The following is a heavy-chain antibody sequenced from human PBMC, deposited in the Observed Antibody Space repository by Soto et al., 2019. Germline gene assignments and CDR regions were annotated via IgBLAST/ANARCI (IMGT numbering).Heavy chain of an antibody. D-gene: IGHD3-10*01. CDR3: AKSQSPMVRGVIEAFDY. J-gene: IGHJ4*02. CDR1: GFTFDDYG. V-gene: IGHV3-20*04. CDR2: INWNGGTT. Sequence: EVQLVESGGGVVRPGGSLRLSCVASGFTFDDYGMSWVRQVPGKGLEWVSGINWNGGTTHYADSLKGRFTISRDNAWHSLYLQMNSLRGEDTALYYCAKSQSPMVRGVIEAFDYWGQGTLVTVSS.